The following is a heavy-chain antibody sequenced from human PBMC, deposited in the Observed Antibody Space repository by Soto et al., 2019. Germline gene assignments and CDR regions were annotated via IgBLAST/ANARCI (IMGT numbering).Heavy chain of an antibody. D-gene: IGHD6-6*01. CDR1: GFTFSNAW. J-gene: IGHJ6*02. CDR3: TTDLSGIAARRRSHLYYYYGMDV. CDR2: IKSKTDGGTT. Sequence: PGGSLRLSCAASGFTFSNAWMSWVRQAPGKGLEWVGRIKSKTDGGTTDYAAPVKGRFTISRDDSKNTLYLQMNSLKTEDTAVYYCTTDLSGIAARRRSHLYYYYGMDVWGQGTTVTVSS. V-gene: IGHV3-15*01.